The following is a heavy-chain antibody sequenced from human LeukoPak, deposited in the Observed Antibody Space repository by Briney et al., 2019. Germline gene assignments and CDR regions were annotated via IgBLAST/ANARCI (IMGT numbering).Heavy chain of an antibody. CDR3: AEESLGSSSLDAFDI. CDR2: IYHSGST. Sequence: SETLSLTCTVSGYSISSGYYWGWIRQPPGKGLEWIGSIYHSGSTYYNPSLKSRVTISVDTSKNQFSLKLSSVTAADTAVYYCAEESLGSSSLDAFDIWGQGTMVTVSS. V-gene: IGHV4-38-2*02. D-gene: IGHD6-13*01. J-gene: IGHJ3*02. CDR1: GYSISSGYY.